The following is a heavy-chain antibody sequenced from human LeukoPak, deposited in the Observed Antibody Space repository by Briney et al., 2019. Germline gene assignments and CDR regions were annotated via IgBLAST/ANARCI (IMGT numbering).Heavy chain of an antibody. D-gene: IGHD2-2*01. Sequence: PSETLSLTCAVSGGAFSNYFWTWIRRPPGKGLEWIAEINDSGSTNSNSSLRRRVAISLDTSKNQFSLRLTSVTAADTAVYYCARGQYCSATTCYSARRYFDFWGQGTLVTVSS. CDR3: ARGQYCSATTCYSARRYFDF. J-gene: IGHJ4*02. V-gene: IGHV4-34*01. CDR2: INDSGST. CDR1: GGAFSNYF.